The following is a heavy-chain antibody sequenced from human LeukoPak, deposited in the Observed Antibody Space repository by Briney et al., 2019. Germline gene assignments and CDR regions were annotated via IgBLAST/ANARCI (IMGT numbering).Heavy chain of an antibody. Sequence: GGSLRLSCAASGFTFSDYYMSWIRQAPGKGLEWVSYISSSGSTIYYADSVKGRFTISRDNAKNSLYLQMNSLRAEDTAVYYCAKNIDGTHTAIDYWGQGTLVTVSS. CDR2: ISSSGSTI. CDR3: AKNIDGTHTAIDY. V-gene: IGHV3-11*01. CDR1: GFTFSDYY. J-gene: IGHJ4*02. D-gene: IGHD2/OR15-2a*01.